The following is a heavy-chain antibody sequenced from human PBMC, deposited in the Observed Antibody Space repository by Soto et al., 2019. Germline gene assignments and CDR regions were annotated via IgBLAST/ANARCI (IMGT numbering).Heavy chain of an antibody. CDR2: IIPIFGTA. J-gene: IGHJ5*02. CDR3: TFRSWFQGCFDP. V-gene: IGHV1-69*01. D-gene: IGHD6-13*01. Sequence: QVQLVQSGAEVKKPGSSVKVSCKASGGTFSSYAISWVRQAPGQGLEWMGGIIPIFGTANYAKKFQGRVTITADESTSTAYMELSSLRSEDTAVYYCTFRSWFQGCFDPWGQGTLVTVSS. CDR1: GGTFSSYA.